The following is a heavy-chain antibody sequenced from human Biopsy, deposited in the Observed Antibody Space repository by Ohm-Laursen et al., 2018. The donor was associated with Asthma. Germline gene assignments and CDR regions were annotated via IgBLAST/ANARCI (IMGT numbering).Heavy chain of an antibody. V-gene: IGHV3-7*01. CDR3: ARTFHFWSPYHAEHYQL. CDR1: GSTFGDYW. Sequence: SLRLSCAAPGSTFGDYWMSWVRQVPGKGLEWVANIKHDGSEKNHVDSLKGRFTISRDNAKNSLYLQMNSLRAEDTAVYYCARTFHFWSPYHAEHYQLWGQGTLVTVSS. D-gene: IGHD3-3*02. J-gene: IGHJ1*01. CDR2: IKHDGSEK.